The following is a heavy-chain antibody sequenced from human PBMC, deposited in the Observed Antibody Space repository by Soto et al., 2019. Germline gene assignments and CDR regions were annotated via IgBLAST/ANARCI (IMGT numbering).Heavy chain of an antibody. V-gene: IGHV3-23*01. CDR2: VGGSGVTT. CDR3: AKNCGGDCYTNFDF. CDR1: GFPFSSSA. J-gene: IGHJ4*02. Sequence: EVQLLESGGGLVQPGGSLRLSCAASGFPFSSSAMSWVRQAPGMGLEWVSGVGGSGVTTYSADSVKGRFTISRYNSKNTLYLQMNSLRAEDTAVYYCAKNCGGDCYTNFDFWGQGTLVTVSS. D-gene: IGHD2-21*02.